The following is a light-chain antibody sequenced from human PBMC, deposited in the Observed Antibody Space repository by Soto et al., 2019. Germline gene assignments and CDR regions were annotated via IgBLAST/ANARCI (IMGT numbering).Light chain of an antibody. Sequence: IQLTQSPSSLSASVGDRVTLSCRASQGSGNAVGWYQQKPGTPPKVLTYRASHLQRAGPPRFSGSGAGTDFTLAISSLQPEDSATYYCLQDINYPWTFGQGTKV. V-gene: IGKV1-6*01. CDR3: LQDINYPWT. CDR2: RAS. J-gene: IGKJ1*01. CDR1: QGSGNA.